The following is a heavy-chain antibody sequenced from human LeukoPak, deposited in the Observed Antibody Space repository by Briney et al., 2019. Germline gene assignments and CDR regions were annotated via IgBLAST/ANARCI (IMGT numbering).Heavy chain of an antibody. J-gene: IGHJ4*02. CDR1: GFTFSDCY. V-gene: IGHV3-11*01. CDR3: ARDGVAAIFGATGYFDY. D-gene: IGHD2-15*01. CDR2: TSSSGSTI. Sequence: GGSLRLSCAASGFTFSDCYMSWIRQAPGKGLEWVSYTSSSGSTIYYADSVKGRFTISRDNAKNSLYLQMNSLRAEDTAVYYCARDGVAAIFGATGYFDYWGQGTLVTVSS.